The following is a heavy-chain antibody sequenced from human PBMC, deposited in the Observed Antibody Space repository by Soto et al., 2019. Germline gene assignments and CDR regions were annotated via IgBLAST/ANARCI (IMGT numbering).Heavy chain of an antibody. CDR3: AVSGGSSNYYYGMDV. D-gene: IGHD2-15*01. CDR2: IIPIHGIA. Sequence: QVQLVQSGAEVKKPGSSVKVSCKASGGTFSSYTISWVRQAPGQGLEWMGRIIPIHGIANYAQKFQGRVTITADKSTSTAYMELSSLRSEDTAVYYCAVSGGSSNYYYGMDVWGQGTTVTVSS. V-gene: IGHV1-69*02. J-gene: IGHJ6*02. CDR1: GGTFSSYT.